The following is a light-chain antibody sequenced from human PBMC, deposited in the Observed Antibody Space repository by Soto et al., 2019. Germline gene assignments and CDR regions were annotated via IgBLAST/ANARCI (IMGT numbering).Light chain of an antibody. V-gene: IGLV2-14*01. CDR3: SSYTGSSTLYV. CDR2: DVS. CDR1: SSDVGGYNY. Sequence: QSARTQPASVSGSPGQSITISCTGTSSDVGGYNYVSWYQQHPGKAPKLMIYDVSYRPSGVSNRFSGSKSGNTASLTISGLQAEDEGDYSCSSYTGSSTLYVFGSGTKVTVL. J-gene: IGLJ1*01.